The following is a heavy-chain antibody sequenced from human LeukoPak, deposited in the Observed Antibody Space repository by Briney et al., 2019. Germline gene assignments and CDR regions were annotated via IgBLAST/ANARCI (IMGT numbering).Heavy chain of an antibody. Sequence: ASVKVSCKASGYTFTGYYMHWVRQAPGQGLEWMGWINPNSGGTNYAQKFRGWVTMTRDTSISTAYMELSRLRSDDTAVYYCARGRKGYHNWFDPWGQGTLVTVSS. J-gene: IGHJ5*02. V-gene: IGHV1-2*04. CDR3: ARGRKGYHNWFDP. CDR2: INPNSGGT. D-gene: IGHD6-13*01. CDR1: GYTFTGYY.